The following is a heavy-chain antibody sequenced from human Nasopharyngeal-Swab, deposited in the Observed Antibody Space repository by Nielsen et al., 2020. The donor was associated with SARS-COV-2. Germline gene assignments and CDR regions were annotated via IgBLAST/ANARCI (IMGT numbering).Heavy chain of an antibody. Sequence: GESLKISCAASGFTFSSYDMHWVRQATGKGPEWVSAIGTAGDTYYPGSVKGRFTISRENAKNSLYLQMNSLRAGDTAVYYCARDRWTLGMDVWGQGTTVTVSS. CDR3: ARDRWTLGMDV. J-gene: IGHJ6*02. CDR1: GFTFSSYD. CDR2: IGTAGDT. V-gene: IGHV3-13*01. D-gene: IGHD7-27*01.